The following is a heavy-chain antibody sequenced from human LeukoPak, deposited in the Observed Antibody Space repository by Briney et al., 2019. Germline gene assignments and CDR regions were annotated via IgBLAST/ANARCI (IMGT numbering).Heavy chain of an antibody. CDR2: ISWNSGSI. J-gene: IGHJ1*01. CDR3: ARAYRDRSLAGKKEFFQH. Sequence: GGSLRLSCAASGFTFDDYAMHWVRQAPGKGLEWVSGISWNSGSIGYADSVKGRFTISRDNANNFLYLQMNSLRAEDTALYYCARAYRDRSLAGKKEFFQHWGQGTLVTVSS. V-gene: IGHV3-9*01. D-gene: IGHD6-19*01. CDR1: GFTFDDYA.